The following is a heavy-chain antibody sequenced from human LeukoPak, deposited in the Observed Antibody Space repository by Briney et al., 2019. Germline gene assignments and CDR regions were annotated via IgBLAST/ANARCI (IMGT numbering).Heavy chain of an antibody. V-gene: IGHV4-59*01. CDR3: ARAPHRYYYIDY. CDR2: IYYSGST. Sequence: SETLSLTCTVSGGSISSYYWSWIRQPPGKGLEWIGYIYYSGSTNYNPSLKSRVTISVDTSKNQFSLKLSSGTAADTAVYYCARAPHRYYYIDYWGQGTLVTVSS. CDR1: GGSISSYY. D-gene: IGHD3-10*01. J-gene: IGHJ4*02.